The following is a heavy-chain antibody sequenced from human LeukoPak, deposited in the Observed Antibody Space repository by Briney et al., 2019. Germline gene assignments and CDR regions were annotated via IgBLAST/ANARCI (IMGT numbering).Heavy chain of an antibody. Sequence: GGSLRLSCAASGFTFSSHAVSWVRQAPGKGLEWVSGISGGGGTTFYADSVKGRFTISRDNSKNTLYLQMNSLRAEDTALYYCAKDERHCTSTTCYYSGMGVWGRGTTVTVSS. CDR2: ISGGGGTT. J-gene: IGHJ6*02. CDR3: AKDERHCTSTTCYYSGMGV. V-gene: IGHV3-23*01. CDR1: GFTFSSHA. D-gene: IGHD2-2*01.